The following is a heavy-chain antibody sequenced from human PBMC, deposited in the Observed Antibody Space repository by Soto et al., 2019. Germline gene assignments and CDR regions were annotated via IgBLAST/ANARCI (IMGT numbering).Heavy chain of an antibody. CDR1: GFTFSSYS. J-gene: IGHJ4*02. Sequence: EVQLVESGGGLVKPGGSLRLSCAASGFTFSSYSMNWVRQAPGKGLEWVSSISSSSSYIYYADSVKGRFTISRDNAKNSLYLQMNSLRAEDTAVYYCVRDRAVAGLVDYWGQGTLVTVSS. V-gene: IGHV3-21*01. D-gene: IGHD6-19*01. CDR2: ISSSSSYI. CDR3: VRDRAVAGLVDY.